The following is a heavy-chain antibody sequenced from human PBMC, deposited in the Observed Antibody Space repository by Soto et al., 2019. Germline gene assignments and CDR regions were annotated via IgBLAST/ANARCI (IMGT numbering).Heavy chain of an antibody. CDR2: IYYSGTT. V-gene: IGHV4-59*01. D-gene: IGHD2-8*02. CDR3: ARLTGGTYLSFYYYIGV. Sequence: QVQLQESGPGLVKPSETLSLTCTVSGGSISGYYWSWIRQPPGKRLEWIGYIYYSGTTNYDPSLKSRVTMSVDTSKNQFSLKLSSVTAADTAVYYCARLTGGTYLSFYYYIGVWGKGTTVTVSS. CDR1: GGSISGYY. J-gene: IGHJ6*03.